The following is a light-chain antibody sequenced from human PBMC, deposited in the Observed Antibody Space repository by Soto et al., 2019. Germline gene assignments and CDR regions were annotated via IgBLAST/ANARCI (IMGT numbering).Light chain of an antibody. CDR2: GAS. CDR3: QQYGSSPWT. Sequence: EIVLTQSPDTLSLSPGERATLSCRASQSVSSSYLAWYQQKPGQAPRLLIYGASSRATGIPDRFSGSGSGTDFTLTISRLETEEFAVYYCQQYGSSPWTFGQGTKVEIK. J-gene: IGKJ1*01. V-gene: IGKV3-20*01. CDR1: QSVSSSY.